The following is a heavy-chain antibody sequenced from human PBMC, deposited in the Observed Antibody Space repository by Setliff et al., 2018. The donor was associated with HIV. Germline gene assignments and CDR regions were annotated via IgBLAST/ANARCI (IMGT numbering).Heavy chain of an antibody. J-gene: IGHJ3*01. Sequence: SETLSLTCTVSGVSISNYYWSWIRQPPGKGLEWIASIYHSGNTYYMPSLQSRVTISVDMSKNQFSLKLNSVTAADTAVYYCARGEACGGGCHYAFELWGRGTMVTVSS. CDR3: ARGEACGGGCHYAFEL. D-gene: IGHD2-21*02. CDR1: GVSISNYY. V-gene: IGHV4-4*08. CDR2: IYHSGNT.